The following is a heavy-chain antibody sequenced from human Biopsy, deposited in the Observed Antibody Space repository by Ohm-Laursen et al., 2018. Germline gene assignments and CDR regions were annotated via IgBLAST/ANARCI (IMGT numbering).Heavy chain of an antibody. Sequence: SSVKVSCKASGGTFSSYAISWVRQAPGQGLEWMGGIIPIFGTANYAQKFQGRVTFTADKSTGTAHLDLSRLGSEDTAIYYCAGGAAKGNPYDHWGQGTLVTVSS. CDR1: GGTFSSYA. V-gene: IGHV1-69*06. D-gene: IGHD3-10*01. J-gene: IGHJ5*02. CDR2: IIPIFGTA. CDR3: AGGAAKGNPYDH.